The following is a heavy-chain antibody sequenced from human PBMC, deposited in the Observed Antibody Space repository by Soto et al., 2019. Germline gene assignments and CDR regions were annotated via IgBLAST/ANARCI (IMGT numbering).Heavy chain of an antibody. Sequence: TSETLSLTCGGSGGTIRSPDWWTWVRQPPGKGLEWIGEIFQSGSTNYTPSLESRVTISVDKSKNQFSLTLTSVTAADTAVYFCARGRGRYSSGWSWFDPWGQGILVTVSS. CDR3: ARGRGRYSSGWSWFDP. D-gene: IGHD6-19*01. J-gene: IGHJ5*02. CDR2: IFQSGST. CDR1: GGTIRSPDW. V-gene: IGHV4-4*02.